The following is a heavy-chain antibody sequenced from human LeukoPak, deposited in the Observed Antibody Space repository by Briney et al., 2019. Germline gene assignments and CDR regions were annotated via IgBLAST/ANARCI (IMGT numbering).Heavy chain of an antibody. Sequence: SGGSLRLSCAASGVTFSSYWMSWVRQAPGKGLEWVSSISSSSSYIYYADSVKGRFTISRDNAKNSLYLQMNSLRAEDTAVYYCARDKGYCSSTSCYPDAFDIWGQGTMVTVSS. CDR1: GVTFSSYW. CDR3: ARDKGYCSSTSCYPDAFDI. J-gene: IGHJ3*02. V-gene: IGHV3-21*01. CDR2: ISSSSSYI. D-gene: IGHD2-2*01.